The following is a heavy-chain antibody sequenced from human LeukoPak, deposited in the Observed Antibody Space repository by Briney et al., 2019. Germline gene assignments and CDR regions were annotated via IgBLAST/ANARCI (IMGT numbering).Heavy chain of an antibody. CDR3: AKDSYYDFWSGYFTFDY. V-gene: IGHV3-9*01. CDR2: IIWNSGSI. CDR1: GFTFEDYA. Sequence: PGGSLRLSCAASGFTFEDYAMHWVRQAPGKGLEWVSGIIWNSGSIGYADSVKGRFTISRDNAKNSLYLQMNSLRAEDTALYYCAKDSYYDFWSGYFTFDYWGQGTLVTVSS. J-gene: IGHJ4*02. D-gene: IGHD3-3*01.